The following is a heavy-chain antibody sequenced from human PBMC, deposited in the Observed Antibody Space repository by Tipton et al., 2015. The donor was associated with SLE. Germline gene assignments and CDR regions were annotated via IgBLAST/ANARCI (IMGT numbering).Heavy chain of an antibody. V-gene: IGHV4-59*08. Sequence: LRLSCTVSGGSISSYYWSWIRQPPGKGLEWIGYIYYTGSTNYNPSVKSRVTISVDTSKNQFSLKLSSVTAADTAVYYCARQSSYYYYGMDFWGQGTTVTVSS. J-gene: IGHJ6*02. CDR2: IYYTGST. CDR3: ARQSSYYYYGMDF. CDR1: GGSISSYY.